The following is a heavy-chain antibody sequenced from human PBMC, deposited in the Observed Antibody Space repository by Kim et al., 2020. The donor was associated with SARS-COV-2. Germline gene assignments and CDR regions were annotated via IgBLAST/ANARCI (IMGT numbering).Heavy chain of an antibody. CDR3: AKDTAMEAFDY. J-gene: IGHJ4*02. Sequence: TYYADSVKGRFTISRDNSKNTLYLQMNSLRAEDTALYYCAKDTAMEAFDYWGQGTLVTVSS. D-gene: IGHD5-18*01. V-gene: IGHV3-23*01. CDR2: T.